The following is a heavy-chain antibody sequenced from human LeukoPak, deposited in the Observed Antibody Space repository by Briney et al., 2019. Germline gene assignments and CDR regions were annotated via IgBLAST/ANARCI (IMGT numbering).Heavy chain of an antibody. CDR1: GYTFTSYY. CDR2: INPSGGST. V-gene: IGHV1-46*01. D-gene: IGHD3-22*01. Sequence: ASVKVSCKASGYTFTSYYMHWVRQAPGQGLEWMGIINPSGGSTSYAQKFQGRVTMTRDMSTSTVYMELSGLRSEDTAMYYCARDRTHYYESSGYYSRWEYWGQGTLVAVSS. J-gene: IGHJ4*02. CDR3: ARDRTHYYESSGYYSRWEY.